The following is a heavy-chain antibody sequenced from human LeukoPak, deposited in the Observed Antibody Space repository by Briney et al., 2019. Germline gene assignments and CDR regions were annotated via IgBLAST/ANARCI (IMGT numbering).Heavy chain of an antibody. D-gene: IGHD4-23*01. J-gene: IGHJ4*02. CDR2: IIPIFGTA. CDR3: ASHSPPDENMGYGGAGY. CDR1: GGTFSSYA. Sequence: SVKVSCKASGGTFSSYAISWVRQAPGQGLEWMGGIIPIFGTANYAQKFQGRVTITADESTSTAYMELSSLRSENTAVYYCASHSPPDENMGYGGAGYWGQGTLVTVSS. V-gene: IGHV1-69*13.